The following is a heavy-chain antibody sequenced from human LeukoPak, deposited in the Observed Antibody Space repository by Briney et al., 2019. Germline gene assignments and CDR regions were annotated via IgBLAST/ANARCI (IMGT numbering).Heavy chain of an antibody. CDR2: IYTSGST. CDR3: ARVPVAGTAPYYYYYMDV. Sequence: PSETLSLTCTVSGGSISSYYWSWIRQPAGKGLEWIGRIYTSGSTNYNPSLKSRVTMSVDTSKNQFSLKLSSVTAADTAVYYCARVPVAGTAPYYYYYMDVWGKGTTVTVSS. CDR1: GGSISSYY. J-gene: IGHJ6*03. D-gene: IGHD6-19*01. V-gene: IGHV4-4*07.